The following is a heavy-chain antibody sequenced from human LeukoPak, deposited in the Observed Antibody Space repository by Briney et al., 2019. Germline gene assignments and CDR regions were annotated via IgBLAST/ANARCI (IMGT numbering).Heavy chain of an antibody. D-gene: IGHD6-13*01. V-gene: IGHV1-24*01. CDR1: GYTLTELS. Sequence: ASVKVSCKVSGYTLTELSMHWARQAPGKGLEWMGGFDPEDGETIYAQKFQGRVTMTEDTSTDTAYMELSSLRSEDTAAYYCATSADLYGSIAAAGSLWFDPWGQGTLVTVSS. J-gene: IGHJ5*02. CDR2: FDPEDGET. CDR3: ATSADLYGSIAAAGSLWFDP.